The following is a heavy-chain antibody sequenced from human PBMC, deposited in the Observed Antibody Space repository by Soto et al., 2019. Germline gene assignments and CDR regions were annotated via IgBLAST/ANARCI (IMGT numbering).Heavy chain of an antibody. CDR2: ISGSGGDT. D-gene: IGHD3-16*02. CDR1: GFTFSTYA. J-gene: IGHJ5*02. Sequence: GGSLRLSCAASGFTFSTYAMSWVRQAPGKGLEWVSAISGSGGDTYYADSVKGRFTISRDNSKNTLYLQMNSLRAEDTAVYYCAKDMMITFGGVIVARPNHWGQGTLVTVSS. CDR3: AKDMMITFGGVIVARPNH. V-gene: IGHV3-23*01.